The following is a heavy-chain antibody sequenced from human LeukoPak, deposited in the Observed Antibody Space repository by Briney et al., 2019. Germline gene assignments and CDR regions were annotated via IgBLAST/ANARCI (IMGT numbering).Heavy chain of an antibody. Sequence: SETLSLTCTVSGGSISIFYWSWSRQPPGKGLEWIGYIYDSVNTNYNPSLKSRVTISVDMSRNQFSLKLNSVTAADTAIYYCARDRELGVWGQGTTVTVSS. V-gene: IGHV4-59*01. D-gene: IGHD1-26*01. J-gene: IGHJ6*02. CDR1: GGSISIFY. CDR2: IYDSVNT. CDR3: ARDRELGV.